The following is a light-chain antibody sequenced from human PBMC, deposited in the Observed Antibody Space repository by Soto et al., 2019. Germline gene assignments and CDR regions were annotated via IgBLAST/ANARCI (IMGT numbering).Light chain of an antibody. CDR2: WAS. CDR3: QQYYSSPQT. J-gene: IGKJ1*01. CDR1: HNILYSSDQKNY. V-gene: IGKV4-1*01. Sequence: DIVLTQSPDSLAVSLGERATINCKSGHNILYSSDQKNYLSWYQQRPGQPPKLLFHWASTRESGVPDRFSGSGSGTHFTLTITSLQAEDVAVYYCQQYYSSPQTFGQGTKVDIK.